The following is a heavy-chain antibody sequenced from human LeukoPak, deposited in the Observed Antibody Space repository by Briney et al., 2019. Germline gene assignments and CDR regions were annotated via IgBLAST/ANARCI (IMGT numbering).Heavy chain of an antibody. V-gene: IGHV3-23*01. CDR3: AKVGFGNRYYFDP. J-gene: IGHJ5*02. D-gene: IGHD3-10*01. CDR1: GFTISSYA. Sequence: GESLRLSCAASGFTISSYAIGWVRHAPGTGLEWVSAISSSCGSTSYADSVKGRFPISRDRSKITLHQQMNSLRAEDRAVYYCAKVGFGNRYYFDPWAQGTLVTVSS. CDR2: ISSSCGST.